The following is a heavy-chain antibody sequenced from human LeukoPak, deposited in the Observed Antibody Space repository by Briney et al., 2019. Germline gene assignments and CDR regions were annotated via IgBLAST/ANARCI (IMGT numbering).Heavy chain of an antibody. V-gene: IGHV4-30-2*02. J-gene: IGHJ4*02. CDR1: GGSISSGGYS. D-gene: IGHD6-19*01. Sequence: SETLSLTCAVSGGSISSGGYSWSWIRQPPRKGLEWIGYIYHSGSTYYNPSLKSRVTISVDTSKNQFSLRLTSVTAADTAVYYCARGWGYFDYWGQGTLVTVSS. CDR3: ARGWGYFDY. CDR2: IYHSGST.